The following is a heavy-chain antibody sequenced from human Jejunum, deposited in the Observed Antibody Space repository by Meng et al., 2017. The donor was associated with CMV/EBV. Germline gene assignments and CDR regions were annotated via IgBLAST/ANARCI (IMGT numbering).Heavy chain of an antibody. CDR1: GLTFSDQY. V-gene: IGHV3-11*06. CDR3: TTVHYYAINY. Sequence: QLQLGESGGGLVKPGGSLRLSCAASGLTFSDQYMSWIRQAPGKGLELISYISSSGDYTNYADSVRGRFTVSRDNAKNSLYLQLNSLRAEDTALYYCTTVHYYAINYWGQGTLVTVSS. J-gene: IGHJ4*02. D-gene: IGHD1-26*01. CDR2: ISSSGDYT.